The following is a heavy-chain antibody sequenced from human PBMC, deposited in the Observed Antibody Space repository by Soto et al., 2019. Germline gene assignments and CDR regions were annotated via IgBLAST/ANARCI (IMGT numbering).Heavy chain of an antibody. CDR3: ARRGSASYWIDY. CDR1: GGSISSSDYY. J-gene: IGHJ4*02. Sequence: SETLSLTCTVSGGSISSSDYYWGWIRQPPGKGLEWIGGIHYSGTTYYNPSLKSRVTISVDTSKNQFSLKLTSVTAADTAVYYCARRGSASYWIDYWGQGTLVTVSS. V-gene: IGHV4-39*01. D-gene: IGHD3-10*01. CDR2: IHYSGTT.